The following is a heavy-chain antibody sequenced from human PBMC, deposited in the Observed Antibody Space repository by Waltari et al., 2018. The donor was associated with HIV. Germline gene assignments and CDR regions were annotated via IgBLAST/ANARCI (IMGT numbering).Heavy chain of an antibody. CDR1: RGSFSGSF. Sequence: QVPLQQWGAGLVKPSGTLSLTCAVYRGSFSGSFWSWIRQPPGQGPQWIGSINHLGSASSSPSLWGRVTMSVDSSSNQFSLQLTSGTAADTAVYYCAGLTVGPTGGTFEFWGQGTPVTVSS. V-gene: IGHV4-34*01. J-gene: IGHJ4*02. CDR2: INHLGSA. CDR3: AGLTVGPTGGTFEF. D-gene: IGHD1-26*01.